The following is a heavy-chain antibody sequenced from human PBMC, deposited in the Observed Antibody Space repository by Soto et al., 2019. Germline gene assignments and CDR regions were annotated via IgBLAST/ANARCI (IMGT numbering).Heavy chain of an antibody. CDR3: ASSSYDILTVDI. Sequence: GGSLRLSCAASGSTFSTYSMTWVRQAPGKGLEWVSSISNSSSHTYYADSVKGRFTISRDNAKNSLYLQMNSLSAEDTAVYYCASSSYDILTVDIWGQGTMVTVSS. D-gene: IGHD3-9*01. CDR2: ISNSSSHT. V-gene: IGHV3-21*01. CDR1: GSTFSTYS. J-gene: IGHJ3*02.